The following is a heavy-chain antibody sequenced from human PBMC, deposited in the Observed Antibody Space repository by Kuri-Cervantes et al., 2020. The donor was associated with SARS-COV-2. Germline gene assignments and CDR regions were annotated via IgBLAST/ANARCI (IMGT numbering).Heavy chain of an antibody. V-gene: IGHV3-23*01. CDR3: ANCGGKGYYYYYYMDV. J-gene: IGHJ6*03. CDR1: GFTFNNYA. D-gene: IGHD4-23*01. Sequence: GESLKISCAASGFTFNNYAMSWVRQAPGKGLEWVSAISGSGGSTYYADSVKGRFTISRDNSKNTLYLQMNSLRAEDTAVNYCANCGGKGYYYYYYMDVWGKGTTVTVSS. CDR2: ISGSGGST.